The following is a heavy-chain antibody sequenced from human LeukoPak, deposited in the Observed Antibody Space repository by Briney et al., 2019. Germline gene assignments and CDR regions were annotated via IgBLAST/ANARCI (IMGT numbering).Heavy chain of an antibody. CDR1: GYSISSGYY. CDR2: IYHSGST. V-gene: IGHV4-38-2*02. Sequence: PSETLSLTCTVSGYSISSGYYWGWIRQPPGKGLEWIGSIYHSGSTYYNPSLKSRVTISVDTSKNQFSLKLSSVTAADMAVYYCARAYSSSWYFNWFDPWGQGTLVTVSS. J-gene: IGHJ5*02. CDR3: ARAYSSSWYFNWFDP. D-gene: IGHD6-13*01.